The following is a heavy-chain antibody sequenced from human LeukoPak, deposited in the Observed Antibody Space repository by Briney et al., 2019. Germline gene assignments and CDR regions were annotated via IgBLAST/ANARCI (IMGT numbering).Heavy chain of an antibody. CDR2: INHSGST. J-gene: IGHJ4*02. CDR3: ARASWELPFDY. D-gene: IGHD1-26*01. CDR1: GGSFSGYY. V-gene: IGHV4-34*01. Sequence: SETLSLTCAVYGGSFSGYYWSWIRQPPGKGLEWIGEINHSGSTNYNPSLKSRVTISVDTSKNQFSLKLSSVTAADTAVYYCARASWELPFDYWGQGTLVTVFS.